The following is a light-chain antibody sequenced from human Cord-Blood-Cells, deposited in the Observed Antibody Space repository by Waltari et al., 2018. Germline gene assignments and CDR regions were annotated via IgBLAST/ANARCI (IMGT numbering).Light chain of an antibody. Sequence: DIQTTQSPSPLSAPVGDSVTITCRARQSINSHLNWYQQKPGKAPKLLIYAASSLQSGVPSRFSGSGSGTDFTLTISSLQPEDFATYYCQQSYSTPFTFGPGTKVDIK. CDR2: AAS. V-gene: IGKV1-39*01. CDR1: QSINSH. CDR3: QQSYSTPFT. J-gene: IGKJ3*01.